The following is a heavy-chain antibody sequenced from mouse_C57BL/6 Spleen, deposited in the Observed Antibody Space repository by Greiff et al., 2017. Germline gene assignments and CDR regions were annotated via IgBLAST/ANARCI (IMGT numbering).Heavy chain of an antibody. CDR3: TRVGRGFAY. CDR1: GFTFSSYA. CDR2: ISSGGDYI. D-gene: IGHD4-1*01. Sequence: EVKLQQSGEGLVKPGGSLKLSCAASGFTFSSYAMSWVRQTPEKRLEWVAYISSGGDYIYYADTVKGRFTISRDNARNTLYLQMSSLKSEDTAMYYCTRVGRGFAYWGQGTLVTVSA. V-gene: IGHV5-9-1*02. J-gene: IGHJ3*01.